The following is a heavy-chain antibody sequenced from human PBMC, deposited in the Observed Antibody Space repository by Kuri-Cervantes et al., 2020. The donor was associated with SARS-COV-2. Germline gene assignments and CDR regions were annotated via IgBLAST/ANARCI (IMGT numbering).Heavy chain of an antibody. CDR1: GYSISSSSYY. CDR3: ASYHQLLPRRSFDY. V-gene: IGHV4-39*01. CDR2: IYYSGST. Sequence: SETLSLTCAVSGYSISSSSYYWGWIRQPPGKGLEWIGSIYYSGSTYYNPSLKSRVTISVDTSKNQFSLKLSSVTAADTAVYYCASYHQLLPRRSFDYWGQGTLVTVSS. D-gene: IGHD2-2*01. J-gene: IGHJ4*02.